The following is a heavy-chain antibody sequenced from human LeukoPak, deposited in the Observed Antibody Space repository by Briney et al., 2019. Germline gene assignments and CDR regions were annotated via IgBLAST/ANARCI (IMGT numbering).Heavy chain of an antibody. J-gene: IGHJ5*02. D-gene: IGHD3-22*01. Sequence: GGSLRLSCAASGFTFSSYSMNWVRQAPGKGLEWVANIKQDGSEKYYVDSVKGRFTISRDNAKNSLYLQMNSLRAEDTAVYYCARGITMRAWGQGTLVTVSS. V-gene: IGHV3-7*04. CDR1: GFTFSSYS. CDR3: ARGITMRA. CDR2: IKQDGSEK.